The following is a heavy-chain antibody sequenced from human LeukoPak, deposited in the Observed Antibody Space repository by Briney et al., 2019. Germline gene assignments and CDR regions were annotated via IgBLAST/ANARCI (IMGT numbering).Heavy chain of an antibody. J-gene: IGHJ4*02. Sequence: PGGSLRLSCAASGFTFSTYSMNWVRQAPGKGLEWVSYISSSSSTIYYADSVKGRFTISRDNAKNSLYLQMNSLRAEDTAVYYCAIGDSLGELSSSFEYWGQGTLVTVSS. V-gene: IGHV3-48*01. CDR1: GFTFSTYS. CDR3: AIGDSLGELSSSFEY. D-gene: IGHD3-16*02. CDR2: ISSSSSTI.